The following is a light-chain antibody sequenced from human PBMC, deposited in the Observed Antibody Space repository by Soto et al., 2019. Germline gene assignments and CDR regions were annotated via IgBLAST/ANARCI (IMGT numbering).Light chain of an antibody. Sequence: DIQMTQSPSSLSASVGDRVTITCRASQTITTYLNWYQQKPGKAPKLLIYGASSLQSGVPSRFTGSGSGTDFILTISSLQPEDSVTYHCQQSHSTPWTFGQGTKVEIK. CDR1: QTITTY. CDR2: GAS. CDR3: QQSHSTPWT. V-gene: IGKV1-39*01. J-gene: IGKJ1*01.